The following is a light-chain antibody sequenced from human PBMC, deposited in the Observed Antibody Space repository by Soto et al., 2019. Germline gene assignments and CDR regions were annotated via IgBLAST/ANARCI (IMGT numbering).Light chain of an antibody. J-gene: IGLJ1*01. CDR1: KLGDKY. Sequence: SYELTQPPPVSVSPGQAASITCSGDKLGDKYACWYQQRPGQSPVLVIYEDTKRPSGIPERFSGSNSGNTATLTISGTQTMDEADYYCQTWDSSSGWVFGTGTKV. CDR2: EDT. CDR3: QTWDSSSGWV. V-gene: IGLV3-1*01.